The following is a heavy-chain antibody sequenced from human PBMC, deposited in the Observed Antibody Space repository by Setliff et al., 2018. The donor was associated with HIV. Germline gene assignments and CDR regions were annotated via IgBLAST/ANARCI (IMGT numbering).Heavy chain of an antibody. V-gene: IGHV4-61*01. CDR2: ISDSGTT. Sequence: KPSETLSLTCSVSGGSINDERYYWSWILQPPGKGLEWNAWISDSGTTNYNPSLKSRVTLAVATYKNQFSLNLNAVNAADTAVYYCSNWKTTVNADSWGQGTLVTVSS. D-gene: IGHD1-1*01. CDR3: SNWKTTVNADS. CDR1: GGSINDERYY. J-gene: IGHJ4*02.